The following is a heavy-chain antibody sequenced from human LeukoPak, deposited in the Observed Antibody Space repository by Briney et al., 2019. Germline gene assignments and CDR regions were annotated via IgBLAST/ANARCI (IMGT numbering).Heavy chain of an antibody. Sequence: GGSLRLSCAVSGFTFSNYWMSWVRQAPGEGLEWVANINQDGTLKYSLASVKGRFSTSRDNAKNSLYLQMNSLRAEDTAVYYCAKGDYYDSSGYYFDYWGQGTLVTVSS. CDR3: AKGDYYDSSGYYFDY. J-gene: IGHJ4*02. CDR1: GFTFSNYW. CDR2: INQDGTLK. V-gene: IGHV3-7*03. D-gene: IGHD3-22*01.